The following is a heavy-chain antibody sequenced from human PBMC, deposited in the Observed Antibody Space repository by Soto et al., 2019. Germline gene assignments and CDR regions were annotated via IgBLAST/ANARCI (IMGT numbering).Heavy chain of an antibody. CDR3: ARLYGDYTSYYFDY. Sequence: SETLSLTCTVSGGSISSGGYYWSWIRQHPGKGLEWIGYIYYSGSTYYNPSLKSRVTISVDTSKNQFSLKLSSVTAADTAVYYCARLYGDYTSYYFDYWGQGTLVTVSS. CDR1: GGSISSGGYY. CDR2: IYYSGST. D-gene: IGHD4-17*01. V-gene: IGHV4-31*03. J-gene: IGHJ4*02.